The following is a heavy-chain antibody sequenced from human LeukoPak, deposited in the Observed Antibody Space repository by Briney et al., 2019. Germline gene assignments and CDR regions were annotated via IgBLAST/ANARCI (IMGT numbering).Heavy chain of an antibody. J-gene: IGHJ4*02. Sequence: GGSLRLSCAASGFTFSSYSMNWVRQAPGKGLEWVSSISSSSSYIYYADSMKGRFTISRDNAKNSLYLQMNSLRAEDTAVYYCATLRVSPGGATVDYYWGQGTLVTVSS. D-gene: IGHD1-26*01. V-gene: IGHV3-21*01. CDR2: ISSSSSYI. CDR1: GFTFSSYS. CDR3: ATLRVSPGGATVDYY.